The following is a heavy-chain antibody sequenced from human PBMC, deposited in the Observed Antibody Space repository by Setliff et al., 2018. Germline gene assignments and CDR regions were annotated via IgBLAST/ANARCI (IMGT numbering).Heavy chain of an antibody. CDR1: GFTISNYW. CDR3: SRDGGPRPNYNFWSGKVDS. J-gene: IGHJ4*02. CDR2: IRQDGTNK. Sequence: GGSLRLSCVASGFTISNYWMAWVRQAPGKGLEWVADIRQDGTNKYYVDSVKGRFTISRDNAKNSLYLQMNSLRAEDTAVYYCSRDGGPRPNYNFWSGKVDSWGQGHLVTVSS. V-gene: IGHV3-7*01. D-gene: IGHD3-3*01.